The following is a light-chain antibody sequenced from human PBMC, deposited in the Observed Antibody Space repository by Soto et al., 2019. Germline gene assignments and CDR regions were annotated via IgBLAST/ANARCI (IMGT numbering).Light chain of an antibody. CDR1: NIGSKS. V-gene: IGLV3-21*04. CDR2: YDN. CDR3: QVWDTSSDHPGL. Sequence: SYELTQPPSVSVAPGKTATITCGGNNIGSKSVHWYQQKPCQAPVLLIYYDNDRPSGIPERFSGSNSGNTATLTINRVEAGDEADYSGQVWDTSSDHPGLFGGGTKLTVL. J-gene: IGLJ2*01.